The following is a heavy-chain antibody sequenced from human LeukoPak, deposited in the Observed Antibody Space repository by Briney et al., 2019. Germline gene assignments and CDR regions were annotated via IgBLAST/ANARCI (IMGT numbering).Heavy chain of an antibody. CDR3: AKALVRGVIIPADY. J-gene: IGHJ4*02. Sequence: PGGSLRLSCAASGFTFSSYGMHWVRQAPGKGLEWVAVISYDGSNKYYADSVKGRFTISRDNSKNTLYLQMNSLRAEDTAVYYCAKALVRGVIIPADYWGQGNLVTVSS. V-gene: IGHV3-30*18. D-gene: IGHD3-10*01. CDR2: ISYDGSNK. CDR1: GFTFSSYG.